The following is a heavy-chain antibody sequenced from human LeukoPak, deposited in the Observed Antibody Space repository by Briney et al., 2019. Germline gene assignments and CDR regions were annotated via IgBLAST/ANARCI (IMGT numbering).Heavy chain of an antibody. CDR3: AELLAVAATWDAFDI. CDR2: MSGRDGSA. V-gene: IGHV3-23*01. J-gene: IGHJ3*02. CDR1: GFTFSNYA. D-gene: IGHD6-19*01. Sequence: GGSLRLSCAASGFTFSNYAMTWVRQGPGKGLEWVSAMSGRDGSAYYADSVKGRFTISRDNSKNTLYLQMNSLRAEDTSVYYCAELLAVAATWDAFDIWGQGTMVIVSS.